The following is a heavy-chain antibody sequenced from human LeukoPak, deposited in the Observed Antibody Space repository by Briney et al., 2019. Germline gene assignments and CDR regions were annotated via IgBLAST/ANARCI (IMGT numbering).Heavy chain of an antibody. Sequence: ASVKVSCKASGYTLTGYYMHWVRQAPGQGLEWMGWINPNSGGTNYAQKFQGRVTMTRDTSISTAYMELSRLRSDDTAVYYCARDGRRIAARPGGTTFDYWGQGTLVTVSS. CDR2: INPNSGGT. CDR1: GYTLTGYY. J-gene: IGHJ4*02. V-gene: IGHV1-2*02. D-gene: IGHD6-6*01. CDR3: ARDGRRIAARPGGTTFDY.